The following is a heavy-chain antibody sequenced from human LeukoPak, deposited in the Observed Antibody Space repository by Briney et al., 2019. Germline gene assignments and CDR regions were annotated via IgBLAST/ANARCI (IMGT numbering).Heavy chain of an antibody. CDR2: IYYRGST. CDR3: ARSRTPTGSYDAFDI. J-gene: IGHJ3*02. Sequence: SETLSLTCTVSGGSISSYYWSWIRQPPGQGLEWIGYIYYRGSTNYNPSLKSRVTISVDTSKNQFSLKLSSVTAADTAVYYCARSRTPTGSYDAFDIWGQGTMVTVSS. CDR1: GGSISSYY. V-gene: IGHV4-59*08. D-gene: IGHD3-10*01.